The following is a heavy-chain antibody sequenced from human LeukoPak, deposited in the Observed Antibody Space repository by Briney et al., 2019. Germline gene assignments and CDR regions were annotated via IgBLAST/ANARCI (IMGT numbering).Heavy chain of an antibody. J-gene: IGHJ6*03. Sequence: GASVKVSCKASGYTFTSHGISWVRQAPGQGLEWMGWISTYNGNTNYAQKLQGRVSMTTDTSTSTAYMDLRSLRSDDTAVYYCARDLRCSSGWSASGMDVWGKGTTVTISS. CDR2: ISTYNGNT. V-gene: IGHV1-18*01. CDR1: GYTFTSHG. CDR3: ARDLRCSSGWSASGMDV. D-gene: IGHD6-19*01.